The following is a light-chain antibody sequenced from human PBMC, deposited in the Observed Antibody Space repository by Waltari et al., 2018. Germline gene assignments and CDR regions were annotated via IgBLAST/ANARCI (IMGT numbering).Light chain of an antibody. CDR1: QSVSNY. J-gene: IGKJ4*01. Sequence: EIVLTQSPATLSLSPGERATLSCRASQSVSNYLAWYQQKPGQAPRLLIYDASTRATGTPARFSGSGYGTDFTLTISSLEPEDFAFYYCQQRGNGLTFGGGTKVEIK. CDR3: QQRGNGLT. CDR2: DAS. V-gene: IGKV3-11*01.